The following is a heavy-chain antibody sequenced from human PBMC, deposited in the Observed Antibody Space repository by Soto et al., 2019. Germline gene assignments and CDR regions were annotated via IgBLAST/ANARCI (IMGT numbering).Heavy chain of an antibody. CDR3: ASLSCTTSTCDSRFDP. J-gene: IGHJ5*02. V-gene: IGHV5-10-1*01. D-gene: IGHD2-2*01. CDR1: GYTFTTFW. Sequence: GESLKISCTGFGYTFTTFWISWVRQMPGKGLEWMGRIDPRDSYVNYSPSFQGHVTISVDKSISTAYLQWGSLKASDTAMYYCASLSCTTSTCDSRFDPWGQGTLVTVYS. CDR2: IDPRDSYV.